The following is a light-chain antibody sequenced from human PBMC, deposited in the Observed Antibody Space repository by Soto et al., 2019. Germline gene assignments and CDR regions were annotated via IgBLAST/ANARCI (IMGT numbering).Light chain of an antibody. CDR3: QRSGISPA. CDR2: GAS. Sequence: EIVLTQSPGTLSLSPGERATLSCRASQSVSSSYLAWYQQKPGQAPRLLIFGASSRATGIPDSFSGSGSGTHFTLTISRLEPEDFAVYYCQRSGISPAFGGGTKVEIK. V-gene: IGKV3-20*01. J-gene: IGKJ4*01. CDR1: QSVSSSY.